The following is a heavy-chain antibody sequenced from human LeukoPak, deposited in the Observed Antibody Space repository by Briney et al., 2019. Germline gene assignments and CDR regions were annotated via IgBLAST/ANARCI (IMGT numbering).Heavy chain of an antibody. CDR1: GYTFTSYD. Sequence: ASVKVSCKASGYTFTSYDINWVRQAPGQGLEWMGWMNPNSGNTGYAQKFQGRVTITRNTSISTAYMELSSLTYEDTAVYYCARGFRTTTVVTPFGYWGQGTLVTVSS. D-gene: IGHD4-23*01. J-gene: IGHJ4*02. CDR2: MNPNSGNT. V-gene: IGHV1-8*03. CDR3: ARGFRTTTVVTPFGY.